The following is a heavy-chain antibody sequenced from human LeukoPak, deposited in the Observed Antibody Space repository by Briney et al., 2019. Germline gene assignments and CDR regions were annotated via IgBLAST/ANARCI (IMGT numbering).Heavy chain of an antibody. D-gene: IGHD2-21*01. CDR2: TRNKANSYTT. J-gene: IGHJ4*02. V-gene: IGHV3-72*01. CDR3: ARVFGTDWRSHYLDY. CDR1: GFTFSDHY. Sequence: PGGSLRLSCAASGFTFSDHYMDWVRQAPGKGLEWVGRTRNKANSYTTEYAPSVKGRFVISRDAPKNSLYLQMSSLKTEDTAIYYCARVFGTDWRSHYLDYWGQGTLVTVSS.